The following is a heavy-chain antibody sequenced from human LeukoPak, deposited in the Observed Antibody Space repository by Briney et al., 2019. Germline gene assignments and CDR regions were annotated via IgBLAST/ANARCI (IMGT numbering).Heavy chain of an antibody. CDR1: GGSISSYY. CDR3: ARAEGLRLGELSLYPPISDY. V-gene: IGHV4-59*01. Sequence: SETLSLTCTVSGGSISSYYWSWIRQPPGKGLEWIGYIYYSGSTNYNPSLKSRVTISVDTSKNQFSLKLSSVTAADTAVYYCARAEGLRLGELSLYPPISDYWGQGTLVTVSS. CDR2: IYYSGST. D-gene: IGHD3-16*02. J-gene: IGHJ4*02.